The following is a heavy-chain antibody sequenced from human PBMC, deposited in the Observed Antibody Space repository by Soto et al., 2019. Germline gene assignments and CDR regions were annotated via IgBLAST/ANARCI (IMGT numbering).Heavy chain of an antibody. V-gene: IGHV3-15*07. Sequence: GGSLRLSCAASGFTFSNAWMNWVRQAPGKGLEWVGRIKSKTDGGTTDYAAPVKGRFTISRDDSKNTLYLQMNSLKTEDTAVYYCTTAGGAGGSYYYYYYGMDVWGQGTTVTVSS. CDR3: TTAGGAGGSYYYYYYGMDV. D-gene: IGHD1-26*01. CDR2: IKSKTDGGTT. CDR1: GFTFSNAW. J-gene: IGHJ6*02.